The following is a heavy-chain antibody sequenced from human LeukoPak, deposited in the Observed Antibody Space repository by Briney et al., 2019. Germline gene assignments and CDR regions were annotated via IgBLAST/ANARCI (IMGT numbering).Heavy chain of an antibody. D-gene: IGHD4-17*01. J-gene: IGHJ4*02. CDR3: ARGRYYFDS. CDR2: FNSVGRST. V-gene: IGHV3-74*01. Sequence: GGSLRLSCAASGFTFSSYAMSWVRQAPGKGLVWVSRFNSVGRSTYYADSVKGRFTISRDNAKNTLYLQMNSLRAEDTAVYYCARGRYYFDSWGQGTLVTVSS. CDR1: GFTFSSYA.